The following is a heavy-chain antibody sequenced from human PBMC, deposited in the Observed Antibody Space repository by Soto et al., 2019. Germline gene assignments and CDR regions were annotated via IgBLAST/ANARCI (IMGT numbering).Heavy chain of an antibody. J-gene: IGHJ5*02. V-gene: IGHV1-18*01. D-gene: IGHD6-13*01. Sequence: ASVKVSCKASGYTFTSYSISWVRQASGQGLEWMGWISAYNGNTNYAQKLQGRVTMTTDTSTSTAYMELRSLRSDDTAVYYCVRARIAAAGRNWFEPWGQGTLVTVSS. CDR1: GYTFTSYS. CDR2: ISAYNGNT. CDR3: VRARIAAAGRNWFEP.